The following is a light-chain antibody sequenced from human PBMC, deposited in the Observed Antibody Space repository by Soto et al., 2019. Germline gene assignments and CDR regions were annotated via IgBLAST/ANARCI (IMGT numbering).Light chain of an antibody. CDR3: QQYGSSPWT. CDR1: QSVNNDY. V-gene: IGKV3-20*01. Sequence: EIGLTQSPGTLSLSPGERAALSCRASQSVNNDYLAWYHQKPGRAPRLVIYGASKRATGIPDRFSGSGSGTDFTLTISRLETEDFAVYYWQQYGSSPWTFGQGTNGEVK. J-gene: IGKJ1*01. CDR2: GAS.